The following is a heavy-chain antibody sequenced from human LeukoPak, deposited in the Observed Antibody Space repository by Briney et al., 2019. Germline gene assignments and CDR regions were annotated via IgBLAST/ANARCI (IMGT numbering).Heavy chain of an antibody. CDR3: ARLYYDSSGYYQICYFDY. D-gene: IGHD3-22*01. Sequence: SETLSLTCAVYGGSFSGYYWSWIRQPPGKGLEWIGEINHSGSTNYNPSLKSRVTISVDTSKNQFSLKLSSVTAADTAVYYCARLYYDSSGYYQICYFDYWGQGTLVTVSS. J-gene: IGHJ4*02. V-gene: IGHV4-34*01. CDR1: GGSFSGYY. CDR2: INHSGST.